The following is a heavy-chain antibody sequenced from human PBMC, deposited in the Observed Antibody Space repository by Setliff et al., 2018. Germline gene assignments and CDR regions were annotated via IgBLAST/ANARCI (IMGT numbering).Heavy chain of an antibody. V-gene: IGHV4-34*01. CDR2: INHRGTT. D-gene: IGHD3-22*01. CDR1: GGSFSGYH. CDR3: ARGPRFDYESPTYRRRFDP. J-gene: IGHJ5*02. Sequence: SETLSLTCAVYGGSFSGYHWNWIRQAPGKGLEWIGEINHRGTTSYTPSLKGRVTISVDTSKNLFPLKLSSVTAADTAVYFCARGPRFDYESPTYRRRFDPWGQGTAVTVSS.